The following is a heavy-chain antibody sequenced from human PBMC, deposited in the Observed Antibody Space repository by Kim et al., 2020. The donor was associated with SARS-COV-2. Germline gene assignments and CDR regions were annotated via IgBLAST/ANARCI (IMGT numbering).Heavy chain of an antibody. CDR2: T. CDR3: AKLVGAITSDF. V-gene: IGHV3-23*01. Sequence: TYDGDSVKGRFTISRDNSRNTLYLQMNSLRVEDTAVYYCAKLVGAITSDFWGQGTLVTVSS. J-gene: IGHJ4*02. D-gene: IGHD5-12*01.